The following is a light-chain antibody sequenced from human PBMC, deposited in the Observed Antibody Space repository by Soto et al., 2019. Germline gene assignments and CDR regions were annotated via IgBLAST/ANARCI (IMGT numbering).Light chain of an antibody. CDR3: SSFGGSNHVV. Sequence: QSALTQPPSASGSPGQSVTISCTGTSSDVGGYNYVSWYQLHPGKAPKLIIYEVSKRPSGVPDHFSGSKSGNTASLTVSGLQADDEADYYCSSFGGSNHVVIGGGTKLTVL. V-gene: IGLV2-8*01. J-gene: IGLJ2*01. CDR1: SSDVGGYNY. CDR2: EVS.